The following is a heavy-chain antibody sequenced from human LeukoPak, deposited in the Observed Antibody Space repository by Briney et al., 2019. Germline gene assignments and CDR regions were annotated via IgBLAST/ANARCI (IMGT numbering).Heavy chain of an antibody. Sequence: GSLRLSCAASGFTFYTYSMNWVRQPPGKGLEWIGYIYYSGSTNYNPSLKSRVTISIDTSRNQFSLKLSSVTAADTAVYYCVSARQWLAFDYWGQGTLVTVSS. J-gene: IGHJ4*02. CDR2: IYYSGST. D-gene: IGHD6-19*01. V-gene: IGHV4-59*01. CDR1: GFTFYTYS. CDR3: VSARQWLAFDY.